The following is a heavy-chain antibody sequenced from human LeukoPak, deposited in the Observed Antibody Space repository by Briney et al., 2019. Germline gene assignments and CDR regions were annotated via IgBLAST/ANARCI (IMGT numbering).Heavy chain of an antibody. CDR2: ISGSGGST. D-gene: IGHD6-13*01. Sequence: QSGGSLRLSCAASGFTFSSYAMSWVRQAPGKGLEWVSAISGSGGSTYYADSVKGRFTISRENAKNSLYLQMNSLRAGDTAVYYCARGNRKQLVLWFDPWGQGILVTVSS. CDR3: ARGNRKQLVLWFDP. V-gene: IGHV3-23*01. J-gene: IGHJ5*02. CDR1: GFTFSSYA.